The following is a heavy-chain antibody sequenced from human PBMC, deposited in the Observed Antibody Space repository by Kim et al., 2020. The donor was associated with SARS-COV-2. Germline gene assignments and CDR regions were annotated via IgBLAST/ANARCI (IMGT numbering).Heavy chain of an antibody. CDR3: ARSGSYFYFDY. D-gene: IGHD3-10*01. Sequence: KNYAQKLQGRVTMTTDTSTSTAYMELRSLRSDDTAVYYCARSGSYFYFDYWGQGTLVTVSS. J-gene: IGHJ4*02. CDR2: K. V-gene: IGHV1-18*01.